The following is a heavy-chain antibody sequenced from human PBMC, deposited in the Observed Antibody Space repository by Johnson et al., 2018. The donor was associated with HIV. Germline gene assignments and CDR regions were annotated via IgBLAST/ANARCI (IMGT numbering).Heavy chain of an antibody. Sequence: QVQLVESGGGLVKPGGSLRLSCAASGFKFSDYHMSWIRQAPGKGLEWVSYISSGGRTIYYADSVKGRFTISRDNAKNSLYLQMNSLRVEDTAVYYCARAGRPYDFWSGYYSGDAFDIWGQGTMVTVSS. CDR1: GFKFSDYH. CDR3: ARAGRPYDFWSGYYSGDAFDI. CDR2: ISSGGRTI. J-gene: IGHJ3*02. V-gene: IGHV3-11*04. D-gene: IGHD3-3*01.